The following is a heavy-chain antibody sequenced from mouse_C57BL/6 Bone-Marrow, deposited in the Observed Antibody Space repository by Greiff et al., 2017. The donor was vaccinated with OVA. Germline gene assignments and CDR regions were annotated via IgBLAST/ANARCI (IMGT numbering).Heavy chain of an antibody. Sequence: EVKLVESGEGLVKPGGSLKLSCAASGFTFSSYAMSWVRQTPEKRLEWVAYISSGGDYIYYADTVKGRFTISRDNARNTLYLQMSSLKSEDTAMYYCTRETYSNFAYWGQGTLVTVSA. CDR1: GFTFSSYA. CDR3: TRETYSNFAY. CDR2: ISSGGDYI. D-gene: IGHD2-5*01. V-gene: IGHV5-9-1*02. J-gene: IGHJ3*01.